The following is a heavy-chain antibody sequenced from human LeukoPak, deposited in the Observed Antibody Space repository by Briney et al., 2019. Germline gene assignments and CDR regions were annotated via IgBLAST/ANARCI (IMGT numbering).Heavy chain of an antibody. D-gene: IGHD6-19*01. CDR3: ARGIRIAVAAVNSLDWFDP. V-gene: IGHV1-2*02. Sequence: ASVKVSCKASGYTFTGYYMHWVRQAPGQGLEWMGWINPNSGGTNYAQKFQGRVTMTRDTSISTAYMELSRLRSDDTAVYYCARGIRIAVAAVNSLDWFDPWGQGTLVTVS. CDR1: GYTFTGYY. J-gene: IGHJ5*02. CDR2: INPNSGGT.